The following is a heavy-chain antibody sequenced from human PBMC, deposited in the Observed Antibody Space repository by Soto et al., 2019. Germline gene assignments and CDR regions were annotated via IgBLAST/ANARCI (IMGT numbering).Heavy chain of an antibody. Sequence: EVQLLQSGGGLAQPGASLRLSCAASGFTFKYYAMTWVRQAPGKGLEWVSTISGSGDKTDYADSMKGRFRVSRDNSKDTLYLHMDSLRADDTALYYCARESKWYGGQYFQDWGQGTLVTVSS. V-gene: IGHV3-23*01. CDR1: GFTFKYYA. D-gene: IGHD2-8*01. CDR2: ISGSGDKT. J-gene: IGHJ1*01. CDR3: ARESKWYGGQYFQD.